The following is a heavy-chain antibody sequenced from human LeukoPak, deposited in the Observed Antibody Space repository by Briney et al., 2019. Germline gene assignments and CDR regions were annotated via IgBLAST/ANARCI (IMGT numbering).Heavy chain of an antibody. V-gene: IGHV3-23*01. CDR1: GFTFSSYA. CDR3: AKAPLMVRGSYYFDY. CDR2: ISGSGGST. D-gene: IGHD3-10*01. J-gene: IGHJ4*02. Sequence: PGGSLRLSCAASGFTFSSYAMSWVRQAPGKGLEWVSAISGSGGSTYYADSVKGRLTISRDNSKNTLYLQMNSLRAEDTAVYYCAKAPLMVRGSYYFDYWGQGTLVTVSS.